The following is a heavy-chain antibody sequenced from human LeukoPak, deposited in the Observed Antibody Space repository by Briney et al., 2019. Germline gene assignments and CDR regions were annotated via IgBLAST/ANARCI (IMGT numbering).Heavy chain of an antibody. V-gene: IGHV3-74*01. J-gene: IGHJ1*01. Sequence: GGSLRLSCKALGFTFNNFYMHWARQAPGEGLVWVARINGDGSETNYPDSVKGRFTISRDNAKKKLYLQTKSLRAEDTAVYYCVRVTENWGQGTLVTVSS. CDR1: GFTFNNFY. CDR2: INGDGSET. CDR3: VRVTEN.